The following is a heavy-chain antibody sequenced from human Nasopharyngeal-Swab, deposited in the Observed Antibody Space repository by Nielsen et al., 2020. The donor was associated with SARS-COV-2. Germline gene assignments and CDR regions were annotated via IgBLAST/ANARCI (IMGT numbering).Heavy chain of an antibody. CDR2: INPSGGSA. Sequence: WVRQAPGQGLEWMGIINPSGGSATYAQRFQGKVTMTRDTSTSTVFMELSSLRSEDTAVYYCARGLGDSSGYYDYWGQGTLVTGLL. J-gene: IGHJ4*02. V-gene: IGHV1-46*01. D-gene: IGHD3-22*01. CDR3: ARGLGDSSGYYDY.